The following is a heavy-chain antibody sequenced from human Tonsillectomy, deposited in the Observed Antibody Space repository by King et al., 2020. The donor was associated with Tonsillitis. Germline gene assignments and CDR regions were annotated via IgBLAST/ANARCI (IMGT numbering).Heavy chain of an antibody. J-gene: IGHJ3*02. CDR3: AKDHYDSSGYNAFDI. CDR2: IWYDGRNK. Sequence: QVQLVQSGGGVVQPGRSLRLSCAASGFTFSNYGMHWVRQAPGKGPEWVAVIWYDGRNKDYADSVKGRFTISRDNSKNTLYLQMNSLRAEDTAVYYCAKDHYDSSGYNAFDIWGQGTMVTVSS. D-gene: IGHD3-22*01. V-gene: IGHV3-33*06. CDR1: GFTFSNYG.